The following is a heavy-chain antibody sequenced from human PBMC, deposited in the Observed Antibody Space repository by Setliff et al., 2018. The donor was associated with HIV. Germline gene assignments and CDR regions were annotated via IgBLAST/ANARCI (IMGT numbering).Heavy chain of an antibody. CDR1: GGSISSGSFY. J-gene: IGHJ4*02. Sequence: SETLSLTCTVSGGSISSGSFYWSWIRQPAGKGLEWIGRIYASGSTNYNPSLKSRVTISVDTSKNQFSLQLNSVTATDTGVYYCARGPTIRTSVFGVVYSAPVPSFDLWGQGSLVTVSS. CDR2: IYASGST. V-gene: IGHV4-61*02. D-gene: IGHD3-3*01. CDR3: ARGPTIRTSVFGVVYSAPVPSFDL.